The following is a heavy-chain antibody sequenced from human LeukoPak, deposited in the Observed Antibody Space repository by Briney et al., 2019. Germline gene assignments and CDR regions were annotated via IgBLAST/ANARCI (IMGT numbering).Heavy chain of an antibody. V-gene: IGHV3-23*01. CDR2: ISGSGGST. J-gene: IGHJ6*03. D-gene: IGHD3-10*01. CDR3: AKDLEPLYYYGSGSYLYYMDV. CDR1: GFTLSSYA. Sequence: GGSLRLSCAASGFTLSSYAMSWVRQAPGKGLEWVSAISGSGGSTYYADSVKGRFTISRDNSKNTLYLQMNSLRAEDTAVYYCAKDLEPLYYYGSGSYLYYMDVWGKGTTVTVSS.